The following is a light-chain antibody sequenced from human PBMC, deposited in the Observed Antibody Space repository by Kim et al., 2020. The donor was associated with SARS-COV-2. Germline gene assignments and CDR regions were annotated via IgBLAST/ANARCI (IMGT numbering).Light chain of an antibody. CDR2: GAS. V-gene: IGKV3-15*01. CDR1: QSVSSN. CDR3: QQYNNWPPLT. J-gene: IGKJ4*01. Sequence: CPEDRATLSCRASQSVSSNLAWYQQKPGQAPRLLIYGASTRATGIPARFSGSGSGTEFTLTISSLQSEDFAVYYCQQYNNWPPLTFGGGTKVDIK.